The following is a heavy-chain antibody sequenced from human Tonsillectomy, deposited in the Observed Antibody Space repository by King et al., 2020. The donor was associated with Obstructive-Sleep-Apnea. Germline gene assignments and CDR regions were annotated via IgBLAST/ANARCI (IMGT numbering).Heavy chain of an antibody. CDR3: EKAIQVVPATAALGY. J-gene: IGHJ4*02. D-gene: IGHD2-15*01. V-gene: IGHV3-9*01. CDR1: GFTFDDYA. CDR2: ITWNSGTI. Sequence: QLVQSGGGLVQPGRSLRLSCAASGFTFDDYAMHWVRQAPGKGLEWVSGITWNSGTIGYADSVKGRFTISRDNAKNSLYLQMNSLRAEDTALYYCEKAIQVVPATAALGYWGQGTLVTVPS.